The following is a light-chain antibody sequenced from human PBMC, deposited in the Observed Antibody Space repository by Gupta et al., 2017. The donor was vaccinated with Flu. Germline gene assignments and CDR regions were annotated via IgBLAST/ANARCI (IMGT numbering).Light chain of an antibody. CDR3: QQRSNWPPGA. V-gene: IGKV3-11*01. Sequence: ATLSLSPGERATLSCRASQSISNYLAWYQQKPGQAPRLLIYDASNRATGIPARFSGSGSGTDFTLTISSREQEDFAVYYCQQRSNWPPGAFGGGTKVEIK. CDR2: DAS. CDR1: QSISNY. J-gene: IGKJ4*02.